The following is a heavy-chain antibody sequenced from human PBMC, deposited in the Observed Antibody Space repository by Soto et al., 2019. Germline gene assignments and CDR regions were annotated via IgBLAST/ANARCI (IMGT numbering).Heavy chain of an antibody. CDR2: ITPILGIA. CDR3: ARVASGSYLRWFDP. CDR1: GGTFSSYT. J-gene: IGHJ5*02. V-gene: IGHV1-69*02. D-gene: IGHD1-26*01. Sequence: SVKGSCKASGGTFSSYTISWVRQAPGQGLEWMGRITPILGIANYAQKFQGRVTITADKSTSTAYMELSSLRSEDTAVYYCARVASGSYLRWFDPWGQGTLVTVSS.